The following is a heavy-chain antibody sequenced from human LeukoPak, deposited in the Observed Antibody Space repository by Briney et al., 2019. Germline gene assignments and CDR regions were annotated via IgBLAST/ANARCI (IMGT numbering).Heavy chain of an antibody. CDR2: VSSSSDYT. J-gene: IGHJ4*02. V-gene: IGHV3-11*06. D-gene: IGHD3-10*01. CDR3: ARGVLLDDY. CDR1: GFTFSDYY. Sequence: GGSLRLSCAASGFTFSDYYMSWIRQAPGKGLEWVSYVSSSSDYTNYADSVKGRFTISRDNAKNSLYLQMNSLRDEDTAVYYCARGVLLDDYWGQGTLVTVSS.